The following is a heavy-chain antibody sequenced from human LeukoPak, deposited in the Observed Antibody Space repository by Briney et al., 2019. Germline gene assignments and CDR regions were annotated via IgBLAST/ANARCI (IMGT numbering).Heavy chain of an antibody. V-gene: IGHV3-30*02. CDR1: GFTFSSYG. J-gene: IGHJ4*02. D-gene: IGHD3-10*01. CDR3: AAMVRGVNPFDY. Sequence: GGSLRLSCAASGFTFSSYGMHWVRQAPGKGLEWVAFIRYDGSNKYYADSVKGRFTISRDNSKNTLYLQMNSLRAEDTAVYYCAAMVRGVNPFDYWGQGTLVTVSS. CDR2: IRYDGSNK.